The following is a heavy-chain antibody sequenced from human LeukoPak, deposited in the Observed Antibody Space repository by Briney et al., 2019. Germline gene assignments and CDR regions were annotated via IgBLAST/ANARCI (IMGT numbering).Heavy chain of an antibody. CDR1: GGSISSYY. D-gene: IGHD1-26*01. CDR2: IYYSGST. J-gene: IGHJ4*02. CDR3: ARLYSGSYFDY. Sequence: SETLSLTCTVSGGSISSYYWGWIRQPPGKGLEWLANIYYSGSTYYTPSLKSRVTISVDTSKNQFSLRLNSVTAADTAVYYCARLYSGSYFDYWGQGTLVTVSS. V-gene: IGHV4-39*01.